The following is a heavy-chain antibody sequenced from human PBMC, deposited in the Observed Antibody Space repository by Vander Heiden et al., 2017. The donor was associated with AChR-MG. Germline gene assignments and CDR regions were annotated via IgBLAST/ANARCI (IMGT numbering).Heavy chain of an antibody. Sequence: EVQLLESGGGLVQPGGSLRLSCAASGFTFSSYAMSWVRQAPGKGLEWVSAISGSGGSTYYADSGKGRFTISRDNSKNTLYLQMNRLRAEDTAVYYCAKDNSPYGDYVSFDYWGQGTLVTVSS. CDR2: ISGSGGST. J-gene: IGHJ4*02. V-gene: IGHV3-23*01. D-gene: IGHD4-17*01. CDR1: GFTFSSYA. CDR3: AKDNSPYGDYVSFDY.